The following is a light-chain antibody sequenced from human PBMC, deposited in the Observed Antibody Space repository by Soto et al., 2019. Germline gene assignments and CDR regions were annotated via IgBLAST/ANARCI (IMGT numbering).Light chain of an antibody. CDR1: QSAGNF. CDR3: QQYGSSPWT. V-gene: IGKV3-20*01. J-gene: IGKJ1*01. CDR2: AAS. Sequence: EIVMTQSPATLSVSPRETASLSCRASQSAGNFLAWYHQKPGQAPRLLIYAASRRATGIPDRFSGSGSGTDFTLTISRLEPEDFAVYYCQQYGSSPWTFGQGTKVDIK.